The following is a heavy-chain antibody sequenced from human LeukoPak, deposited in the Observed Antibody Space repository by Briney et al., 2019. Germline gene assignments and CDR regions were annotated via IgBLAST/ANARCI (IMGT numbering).Heavy chain of an antibody. CDR1: GLTFSSYA. J-gene: IGHJ4*02. V-gene: IGHV3-23*01. Sequence: GGSLRLSCAASGLTFSSYAMSWVRQAPGKGLEWVSTISGSGGSTYYADSVKGRFTISRDNSKNTLYLQMNTLRAEDTAVYYCAKAVDIVATILVPLDNWGQGTWSPSPQ. CDR2: ISGSGGST. CDR3: AKAVDIVATILVPLDN. D-gene: IGHD5-12*01.